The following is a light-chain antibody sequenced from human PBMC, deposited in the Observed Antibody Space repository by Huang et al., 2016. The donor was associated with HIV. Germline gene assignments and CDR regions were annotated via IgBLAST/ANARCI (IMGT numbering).Light chain of an antibody. Sequence: EIVLTQSPATLSLSPGERATLSCRASPSVNSYLAWYQQKPGQASRLLIYDASNRATGIPARFSGSGSGTDITLTISSLEPEDFAVYYCQQRSNWYTFGQGTRLEIK. J-gene: IGKJ2*01. CDR2: DAS. CDR1: PSVNSY. V-gene: IGKV3-11*01. CDR3: QQRSNWYT.